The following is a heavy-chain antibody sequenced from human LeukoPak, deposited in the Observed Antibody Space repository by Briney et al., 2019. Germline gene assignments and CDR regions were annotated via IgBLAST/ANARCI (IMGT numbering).Heavy chain of an antibody. Sequence: SGPTLVNPTQTLTLTCTFSGFSLSTRGMCVSWIRQPPGKALEWLSRIDWDDDKYYSTSLKTRLTISKDTSKNQVVLTMTNMDPVDTATYYCARIQYYYDSSGYSTLFDYWGQGTLVTVSS. V-gene: IGHV2-70*11. CDR2: IDWDDDK. CDR1: GFSLSTRGMC. J-gene: IGHJ4*02. D-gene: IGHD3-22*01. CDR3: ARIQYYYDSSGYSTLFDY.